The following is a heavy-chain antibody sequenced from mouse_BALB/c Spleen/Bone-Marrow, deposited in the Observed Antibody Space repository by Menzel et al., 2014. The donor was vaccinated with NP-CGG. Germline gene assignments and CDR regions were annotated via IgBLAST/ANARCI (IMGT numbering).Heavy chain of an antibody. D-gene: IGHD1-2*01. CDR3: ATSLLRPAMDY. CDR2: IWSDGST. CDR1: GFSLTTYV. Sequence: VKVVESGPGLVAPSQSLSITCTVSGFSLTTYVLHWVRQPPGKALEWLVVIWSDGSTTYNSALKSRLSISKDNSNSQVFLKMSSLQTDDTAMYYCATSLLRPAMDYWGQGTSVTVSS. J-gene: IGHJ4*01. V-gene: IGHV2-6*02.